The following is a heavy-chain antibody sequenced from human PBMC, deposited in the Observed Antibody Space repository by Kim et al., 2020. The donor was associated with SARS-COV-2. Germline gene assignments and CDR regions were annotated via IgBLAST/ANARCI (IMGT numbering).Heavy chain of an antibody. CDR2: K. V-gene: IGHV3-30*01. D-gene: IGHD2-15*01. CDR3: ARESGGSIIDY. J-gene: IGHJ4*02. Sequence: KYYADSVKGRFTISRDNSKNTLYLQMNSLRAEDTAVYYCARESGGSIIDYWGQGTLVTVSS.